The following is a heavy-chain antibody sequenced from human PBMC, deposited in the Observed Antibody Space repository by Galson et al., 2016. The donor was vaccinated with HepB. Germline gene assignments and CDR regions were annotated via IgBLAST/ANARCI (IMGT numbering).Heavy chain of an antibody. V-gene: IGHV3-74*01. J-gene: IGHJ4*02. Sequence: SLRLSCAASGLTFSSYWMHWVRQAPGKGLEWISHIKSDGRKTNYADSVKGRFIIPRDNAKNTLYLQMNSLRAEDTAVYYCARLSLVVGGAIDYWGQGTLVTVSS. D-gene: IGHD4/OR15-4a*01. CDR3: ARLSLVVGGAIDY. CDR2: IKSDGRKT. CDR1: GLTFSSYW.